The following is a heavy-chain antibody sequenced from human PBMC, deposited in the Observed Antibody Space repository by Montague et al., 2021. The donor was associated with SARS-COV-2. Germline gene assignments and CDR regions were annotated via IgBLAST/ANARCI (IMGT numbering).Heavy chain of an antibody. Sequence: SETLSLTCTVSGGSIDSYYWSWLRQPPGKGLEWIGYIYYRGTTNYNPSLEGRVTMSVDTSKNQFSLNLSSVTAADTAVYYCARELQYNWFDPWGQGTLVTVSS. J-gene: IGHJ5*02. CDR3: ARELQYNWFDP. CDR1: GGSIDSYY. D-gene: IGHD2-21*02. CDR2: IYYRGTT. V-gene: IGHV4-59*01.